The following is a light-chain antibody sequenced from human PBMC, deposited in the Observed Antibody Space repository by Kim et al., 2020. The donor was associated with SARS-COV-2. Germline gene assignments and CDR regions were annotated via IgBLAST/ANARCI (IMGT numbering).Light chain of an antibody. J-gene: IGKJ4*01. CDR2: AAS. CDR3: QQYDTYPWT. V-gene: IGKV1-16*01. CDR1: QGIGKY. Sequence: YVCDIATLTFPARQGIGKYLAWGQQRPGKAPKTLIYAASNLQSGVPSRFTGSGSRTDFTLTTNSLQPEDIGTYYCQQYDTYPWTFG.